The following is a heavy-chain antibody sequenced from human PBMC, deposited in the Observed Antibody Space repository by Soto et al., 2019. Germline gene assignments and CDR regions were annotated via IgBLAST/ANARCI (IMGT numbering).Heavy chain of an antibody. J-gene: IGHJ1*01. CDR3: SETGGT. Sequence: QVQLVQSGAEVREPGASVKVSCKASGHSLNKYDINWGRQAPGQGLEWMGWVNPNSVETVFAQKFQGRITMTRNTSINTVYMKLRSLRSDDPAVYFFSETGGTWGKGTLVTVSS. V-gene: IGHV1-8*01. CDR2: VNPNSVET. CDR1: GHSLNKYD. D-gene: IGHD3-9*01.